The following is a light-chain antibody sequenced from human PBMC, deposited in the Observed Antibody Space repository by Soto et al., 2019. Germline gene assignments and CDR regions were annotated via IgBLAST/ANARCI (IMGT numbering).Light chain of an antibody. Sequence: DIRLTQSPSSLSGSVGDRVTITSRASQGISNYLAWYHQKPGKVPKLLIYAPSTLQSGVPSRFSGSGSGTDFTLTISSLQPEDVATYYCQKYNSAPRTFGQGTKVEIK. J-gene: IGKJ1*01. V-gene: IGKV1-27*01. CDR3: QKYNSAPRT. CDR1: QGISNY. CDR2: APS.